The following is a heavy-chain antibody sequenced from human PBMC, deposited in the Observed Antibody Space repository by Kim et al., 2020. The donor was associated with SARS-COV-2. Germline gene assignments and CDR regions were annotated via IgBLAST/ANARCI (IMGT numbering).Heavy chain of an antibody. V-gene: IGHV1-2*02. D-gene: IGHD3-3*01. CDR3: ARSAHFWSGHYLDF. J-gene: IGHJ4*02. CDR1: GYTFTDYY. CDR2: INPYSGDT. Sequence: ASVKVSCKASGYTFTDYYIHWVRQAPGQGLEWMGWINPYSGDTNYGQKFQGRVTMTRDTSISTPYVELSSLRSDDTAVYYCARSAHFWSGHYLDFWGQGTLITVSP.